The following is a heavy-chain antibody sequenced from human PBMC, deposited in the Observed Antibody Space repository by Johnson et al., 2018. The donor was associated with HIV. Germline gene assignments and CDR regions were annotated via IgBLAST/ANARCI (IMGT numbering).Heavy chain of an antibody. J-gene: IGHJ3*01. Sequence: QLVESGGGLVTPGGSLRLSCAASGFTLSDYHMTWIRQAPGKGLEWVSAISGSGGSTYYADSVKGRFTISRDNSKNTLYLQMNSLRVEDTAVYYCARALSRFGVSDAFDVWGQGTMVTVSS. CDR1: GFTLSDYH. CDR3: ARALSRFGVSDAFDV. CDR2: ISGSGGST. V-gene: IGHV3-23*04. D-gene: IGHD3-10*01.